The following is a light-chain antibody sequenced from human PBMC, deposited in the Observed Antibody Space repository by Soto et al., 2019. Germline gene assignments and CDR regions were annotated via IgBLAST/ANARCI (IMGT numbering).Light chain of an antibody. CDR1: QSVSSD. J-gene: IGKJ1*01. CDR3: QQYNKWPQT. V-gene: IGKV3-15*01. Sequence: EIAMTQSPATLPVSPGDRVTLSCRASQSVSSDLAWYQQKPGQAPRLLIYGASTMATDIPATFTGSGSGTEFTLTISSLQPEDIAVYYCQQYNKWPQTFGQGTKVDIK. CDR2: GAS.